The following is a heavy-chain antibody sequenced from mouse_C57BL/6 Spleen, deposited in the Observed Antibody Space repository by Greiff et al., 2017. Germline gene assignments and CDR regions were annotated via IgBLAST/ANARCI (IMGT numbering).Heavy chain of an antibody. CDR3: ARRRDYDRAMDY. CDR1: GFTFSDYG. CDR2: ISSGSSTI. J-gene: IGHJ4*01. Sequence: DVHLVESGGGLVKPGGSLKLSCAASGFTFSDYGMHWVRQAPEKGLEWVAYISSGSSTIYYADTVKGRFTISRDNAKNTLFLQMTSLRSEDTAMYYCARRRDYDRAMDYWGQGTSVTVSS. D-gene: IGHD2-4*01. V-gene: IGHV5-17*01.